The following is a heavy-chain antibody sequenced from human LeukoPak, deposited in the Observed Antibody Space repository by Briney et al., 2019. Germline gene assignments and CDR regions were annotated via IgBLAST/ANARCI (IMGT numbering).Heavy chain of an antibody. CDR3: ARLNGYSSSGYPAYYYYYYGMDV. V-gene: IGHV4-59*12. Sequence: PSETLSLTCTVSGGSFSSYYWAWIRQPPGKGLEWIAYIDYSGNTNYSPSLKSRVTISIDTSRNQFSLKLSSVTAADTAVYYCARLNGYSSSGYPAYYYYYYGMDVWGPGTTVTASS. CDR1: GGSFSSYY. J-gene: IGHJ6*02. D-gene: IGHD6-13*01. CDR2: IDYSGNT.